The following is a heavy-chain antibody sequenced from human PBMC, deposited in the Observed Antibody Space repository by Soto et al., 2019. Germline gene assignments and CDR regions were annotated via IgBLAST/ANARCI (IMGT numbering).Heavy chain of an antibody. V-gene: IGHV3-66*01. CDR1: GFTVSSKY. CDR2: IQSGGPT. J-gene: IGHJ6*04. CDR3: ARDDVLCDGGRCYGVPVDV. Sequence: EVHLVESGGGLVQPGGSLRLSCAASGFTVSSKYMSWVRQAPGKGLEWVSLIQSGGPTYYADSVKGRFTISRDTSENTLHLQMDSVRGEDTAVYYCARDDVLCDGGRCYGVPVDVWGKGTTVTVSS. D-gene: IGHD2-15*01.